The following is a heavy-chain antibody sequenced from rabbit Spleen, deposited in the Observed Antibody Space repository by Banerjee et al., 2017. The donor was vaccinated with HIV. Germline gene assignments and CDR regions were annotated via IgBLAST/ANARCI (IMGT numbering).Heavy chain of an antibody. J-gene: IGHJ4*01. V-gene: IGHV1S45*01. D-gene: IGHD4-2*01. CDR2: ICTGSGT. CDR1: GFSFSNSYW. Sequence: EESGGDLVKPEGSLTLTCTASGFSFSNSYWICWVRQAPGKGLEWIGCICTGSGTYYASWAKGRFTITKTSSTAVTLQMTSLTAADTATYFCARDHAGNMGWIYFKLWGPGTLVTVS. CDR3: ARDHAGNMGWIYFKL.